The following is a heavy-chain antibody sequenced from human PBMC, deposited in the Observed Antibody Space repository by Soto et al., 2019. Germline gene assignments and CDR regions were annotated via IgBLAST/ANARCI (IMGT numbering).Heavy chain of an antibody. Sequence: SETLSLTCAVYGGSFSGYYWSWIRQPPGKGLEWIGEINHSGSTNYNPSLKSRVTISVDTSKNQFSLKLSSVTAADTAVYYCARMPCGGDCFDAFDIWGQGTMVTVSS. CDR1: GGSFSGYY. J-gene: IGHJ3*02. D-gene: IGHD2-21*02. CDR2: INHSGST. V-gene: IGHV4-34*01. CDR3: ARMPCGGDCFDAFDI.